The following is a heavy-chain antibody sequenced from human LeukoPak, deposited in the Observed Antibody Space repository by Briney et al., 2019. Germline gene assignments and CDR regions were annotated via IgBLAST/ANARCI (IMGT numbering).Heavy chain of an antibody. V-gene: IGHV3-7*01. D-gene: IGHD3-22*01. CDR2: IKPDGNDK. Sequence: GGSLRLSCVASGFTFRTFWMSWVRQAPGKGLEWVAQIKPDGNDKYYVDSVRGRFIISRDNAKNSLHLDMNSLRVEDTAVYYCARVLRLDDSGYRPVEYWGQGTLVSVST. CDR1: GFTFRTFW. J-gene: IGHJ4*02. CDR3: ARVLRLDDSGYRPVEY.